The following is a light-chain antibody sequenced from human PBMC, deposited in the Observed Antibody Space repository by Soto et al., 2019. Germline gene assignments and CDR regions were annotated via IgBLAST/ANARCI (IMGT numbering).Light chain of an antibody. CDR3: QQLNGYQLA. CDR1: QGMSTY. CDR2: SAS. Sequence: IPLTQSPSFLSASVGDTVTITCRASQGMSTYLAWYQQKPGKVPKLLIRSASTLQCGVPPRFSGGGSGTEFTLTISTLQPDDSGIYYCQQLNGYQLAFGGGTNVEIK. V-gene: IGKV1-9*01. J-gene: IGKJ4*01.